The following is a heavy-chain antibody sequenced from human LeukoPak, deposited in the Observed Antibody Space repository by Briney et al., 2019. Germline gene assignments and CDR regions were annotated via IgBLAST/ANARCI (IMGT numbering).Heavy chain of an antibody. CDR2: INPNSGGT. D-gene: IGHD2-21*02. CDR3: ARDDESGGDWDY. J-gene: IGHJ4*02. CDR1: GYTFTGYY. V-gene: IGHV1-2*06. Sequence: GASVKVSCKASGYTFTGYYIHWVRQAPGQGLEWMGRINPNSGGTNYAQKFQGRVTITRDTSISTVYMEVSRLRSDDTAVYYCARDDESGGDWDYWGQGTLVTVSS.